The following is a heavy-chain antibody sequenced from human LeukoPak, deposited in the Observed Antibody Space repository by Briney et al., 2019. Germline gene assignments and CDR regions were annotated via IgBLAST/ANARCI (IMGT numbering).Heavy chain of an antibody. D-gene: IGHD4-17*01. CDR3: AKERLGGNYGDYAVDY. J-gene: IGHJ4*02. CDR2: VSGSGDGT. CDR1: GFSCTSYA. Sequence: GGSLRLSCAAPGFSCTSYAMSWVRQAPGKRLEWVSSVSGSGDGTYYAHSVKGRLTISRDNSKKTLDLHMDSLRAEDTAVYYCAKERLGGNYGDYAVDYWGQGTMVTVSS. V-gene: IGHV3-23*01.